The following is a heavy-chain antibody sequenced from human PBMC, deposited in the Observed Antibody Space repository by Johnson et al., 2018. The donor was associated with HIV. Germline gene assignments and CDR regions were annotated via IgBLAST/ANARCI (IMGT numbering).Heavy chain of an antibody. J-gene: IGHJ3*02. CDR1: GFTFSSYG. CDR3: ARDQAVFGVVLGSEAFDI. Sequence: QVQLVESGGGVVQPGRSLRLSCAASGFTFSSYGMHWVRQAPGKGLEWVAVISYDGSNKYYADSVKGRFTISRDNSKNTLYLQMNSLSAEDTAGDYCARDQAVFGVVLGSEAFDIWGQGTMVTVSS. D-gene: IGHD3-3*01. CDR2: ISYDGSNK. V-gene: IGHV3-30*03.